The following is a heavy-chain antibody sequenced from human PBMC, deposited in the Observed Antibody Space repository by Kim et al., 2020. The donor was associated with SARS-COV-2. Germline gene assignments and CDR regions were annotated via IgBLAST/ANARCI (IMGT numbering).Heavy chain of an antibody. Sequence: GGSLRLSCAASGFTFNNYWMYWIRQAPGKGLEWVANINKDGSEKNYVDSVKGRFTISRDNAKNSLFLQMNSLRAEDTAVYYCGSLFSGTYGGYWGQGTLVTVSS. D-gene: IGHD3-10*02. CDR1: GFTFNNYW. J-gene: IGHJ4*02. CDR2: INKDGSEK. CDR3: GSLFSGTYGGY. V-gene: IGHV3-7*01.